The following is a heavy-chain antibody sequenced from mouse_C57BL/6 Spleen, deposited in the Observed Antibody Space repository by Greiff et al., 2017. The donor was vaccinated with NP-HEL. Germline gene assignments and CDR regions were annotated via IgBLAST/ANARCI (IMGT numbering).Heavy chain of an antibody. J-gene: IGHJ4*01. D-gene: IGHD1-1*01. CDR2: IYPGSGNT. Sequence: VQLVESGAELVRPGASVKLSCKASGYTFTDYYINWVKQRPGQGLEWIARIYPGSGNTYYNEKFKGKATLTAEKSSSTAYMQLSSLTSEDSAVYFCARDYGSRDYAMDYWGQGTSVTVSS. CDR3: ARDYGSRDYAMDY. V-gene: IGHV1-76*01. CDR1: GYTFTDYY.